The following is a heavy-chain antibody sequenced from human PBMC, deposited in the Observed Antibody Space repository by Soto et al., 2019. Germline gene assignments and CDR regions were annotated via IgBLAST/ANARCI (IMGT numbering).Heavy chain of an antibody. Sequence: QVQLVESGGGVAQPGRSLRLSCTVSGFTFSGHAMHWVRQAPGKGLEWVTQIWYDGSNKYYAESVKGRFTISRDNSKNTLYLQRNSLRVEDTAVYYCASDGQGLAPYALDVWGQGTSVTVSS. CDR2: IWYDGSNK. D-gene: IGHD6-19*01. V-gene: IGHV3-33*01. CDR3: ASDGQGLAPYALDV. CDR1: GFTFSGHA. J-gene: IGHJ6*02.